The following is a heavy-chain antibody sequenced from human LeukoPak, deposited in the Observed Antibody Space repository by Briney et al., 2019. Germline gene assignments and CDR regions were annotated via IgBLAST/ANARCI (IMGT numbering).Heavy chain of an antibody. D-gene: IGHD2-21*02. CDR1: GDSITGYY. V-gene: IGHV4-39*07. Sequence: SETLSLTCSVSGDSITGYYWGWIRQPPGKGLEWIGNIYYTGNTYYNSSLKSRVTISLDTSKNQFSLKLSSVTAADTAVYYCARLYCGGDCYLDYWGQGTLVTVSS. CDR3: ARLYCGGDCYLDY. J-gene: IGHJ4*02. CDR2: IYYTGNT.